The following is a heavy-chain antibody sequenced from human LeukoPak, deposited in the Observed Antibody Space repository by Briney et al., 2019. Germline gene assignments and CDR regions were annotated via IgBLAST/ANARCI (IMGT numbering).Heavy chain of an antibody. J-gene: IGHJ6*03. CDR1: GFTFSNYW. V-gene: IGHV3-7*04. CDR3: ARAKDGYRPYYYMDV. CDR2: IKHDGGEK. D-gene: IGHD5-24*01. Sequence: GGSLRLSCVASGFTFSNYWMSWVRQAPGKGLEWVANIKHDGGEKYYVDSVKGRFTISRDNSKNTLYLQMNSLRAEDTAVYYCARAKDGYRPYYYMDVWGKGTTVTVSS.